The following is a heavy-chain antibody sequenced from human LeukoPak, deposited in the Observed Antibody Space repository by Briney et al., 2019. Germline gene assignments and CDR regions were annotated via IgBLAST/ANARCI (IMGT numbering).Heavy chain of an antibody. CDR3: SRESGPYCPFGH. Sequence: SETLSLTCTVSGDSVSRSSYYWTWIRQPPGKGLEWIGYIYYIGSTNYNPSLRSRLTMSVDTSKNQFSLRLSSVIAADTAVYYCSRESGPYCPFGHWGQGTLVAVTS. CDR2: IYYIGST. J-gene: IGHJ5*02. V-gene: IGHV4-61*01. D-gene: IGHD1-26*01. CDR1: GDSVSRSSYY.